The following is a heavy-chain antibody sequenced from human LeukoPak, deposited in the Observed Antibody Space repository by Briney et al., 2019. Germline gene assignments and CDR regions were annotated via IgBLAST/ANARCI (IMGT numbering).Heavy chain of an antibody. CDR3: ARGLIVPSTIFDY. CDR2: ISHSGGT. J-gene: IGHJ4*02. D-gene: IGHD2-2*01. Sequence: SETLSLTCAVSGDSISSGTYSCTWIRQPPGKGLEWIGFISHSGGTYYNPSLKSRVTMSVDRSENQFSLKLSSVTAADTAVYYCARGLIVPSTIFDYWGQGALVTVSS. CDR1: GDSISSGTYS. V-gene: IGHV4-30-2*01.